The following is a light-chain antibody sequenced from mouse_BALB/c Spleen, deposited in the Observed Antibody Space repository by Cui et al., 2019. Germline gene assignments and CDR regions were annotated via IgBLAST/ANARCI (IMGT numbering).Light chain of an antibody. J-gene: IGKJ1*01. CDR3: QHHYGTPT. Sequence: DIQMTHSPASLSASVGETVTITCRASENIYSYLAWYQQKQGKSPQLLVYNAKTLAEGVPSRFSGSGSGTQFSLKINSLQPEDFGSYYCQHHYGTPTFGGGTKLEIK. V-gene: IGKV12-44*01. CDR2: NAK. CDR1: ENIYSY.